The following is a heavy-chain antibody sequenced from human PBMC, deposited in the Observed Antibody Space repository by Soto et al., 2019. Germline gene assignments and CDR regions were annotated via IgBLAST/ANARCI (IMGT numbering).Heavy chain of an antibody. CDR1: GYTFTSYD. J-gene: IGHJ3*02. CDR2: MNPNSGNT. Sequence: ASVKVSCKASGYTFTSYDINWVRQATGQGLEWMGWMNPNSGNTGYAQKFQGRVTMTRNTSISTAYMELSSLRSEDTAVYYCARALSRYCSGGSCLWIWGQGTMVTVSS. V-gene: IGHV1-8*01. CDR3: ARALSRYCSGGSCLWI. D-gene: IGHD2-15*01.